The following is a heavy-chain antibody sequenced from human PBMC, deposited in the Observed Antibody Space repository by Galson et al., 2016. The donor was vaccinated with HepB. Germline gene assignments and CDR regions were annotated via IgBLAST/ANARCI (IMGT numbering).Heavy chain of an antibody. CDR1: GLPFSDSY. CDR2: ISNTGKTI. V-gene: IGHV3-11*01. Sequence: SLRLSCAASGLPFSDSYMSWIRQAPGKGLEWISYISNTGKTIYYADPVKGRFTISRDNAKNSVYLQMNTLRADDTAVYYCATQLHPITVPGYFDSWGQGTLVTVSS. D-gene: IGHD6-19*01. J-gene: IGHJ4*02. CDR3: ATQLHPITVPGYFDS.